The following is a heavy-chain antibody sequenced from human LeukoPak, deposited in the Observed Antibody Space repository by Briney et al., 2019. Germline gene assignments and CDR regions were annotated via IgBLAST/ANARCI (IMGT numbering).Heavy chain of an antibody. J-gene: IGHJ4*02. Sequence: SETLSLTCTVSGGSISSGGYYWSWIRQHPGKGLEWIGYIYYSGSTYYNPSLKSRVTISVDTSKNQFSLKLSSVTAADTAVYYCARGNYSGNSFHYWGQGTLVTVSS. CDR2: IYYSGST. V-gene: IGHV4-31*03. CDR1: GGSISSGGYY. D-gene: IGHD4-23*01. CDR3: ARGNYSGNSFHY.